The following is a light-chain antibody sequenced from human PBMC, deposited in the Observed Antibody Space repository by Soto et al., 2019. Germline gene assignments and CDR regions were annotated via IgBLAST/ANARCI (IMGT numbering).Light chain of an antibody. CDR1: QRITTY. Sequence: IQMTQSPSSLYASVGDRVTITCRASQRITTYLNWYQQKPGEAPKLLISTSGTLQRGVPSRFSGSGSGTDLTLTITALRPEDFATYFCQQTYSTPYTFGQGTKLEIK. J-gene: IGKJ2*01. V-gene: IGKV1-39*01. CDR3: QQTYSTPYT. CDR2: TSG.